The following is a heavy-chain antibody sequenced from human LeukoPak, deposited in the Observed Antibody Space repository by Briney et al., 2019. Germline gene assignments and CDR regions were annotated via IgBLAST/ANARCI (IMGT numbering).Heavy chain of an antibody. V-gene: IGHV3-30*02. CDR3: AKTSLSDPSGHYYYMDV. CDR2: IRFDGTSE. Sequence: PGGSLRLSCAASGFTFSTHGMHWVRQAPGKGLEWVAFIRFDGTSEFYADSVKARFTISRDNSQNTVSLQLNNLRIEDTALYYCAKTSLSDPSGHYYYMDVWGKGTTVTVSS. CDR1: GFTFSTHG. J-gene: IGHJ6*03. D-gene: IGHD3-3*01.